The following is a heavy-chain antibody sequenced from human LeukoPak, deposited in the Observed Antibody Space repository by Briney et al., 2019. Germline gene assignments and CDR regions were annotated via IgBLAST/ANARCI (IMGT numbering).Heavy chain of an antibody. CDR3: ARGPGGNLDV. CDR2: ISSNGGST. J-gene: IGHJ6*04. V-gene: IGHV3-64*01. CDR1: GFTFSSYA. Sequence: PGGSLRLSCAASGFTFSSYAMHWVRQAPGKGLEYVSAISSNGGSTYYANSVKGRFTISRDNSKNTLYLQMGSLRAEDMAVYYCARGPGGNLDVWGKGTPVTVSS. D-gene: IGHD4-23*01.